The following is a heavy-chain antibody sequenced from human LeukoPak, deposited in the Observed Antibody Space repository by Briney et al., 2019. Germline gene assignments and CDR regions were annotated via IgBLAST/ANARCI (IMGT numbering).Heavy chain of an antibody. CDR1: GFTFSSYG. Sequence: GGSPRLSCAASGFTFSSYGMHWVRQAPGKGLEWVAFIRYDGSNKYYADSVKGRFTISRDNSKNSLYLQLNSLRAEDTAVYYCARVGVRGDYFDYWGQGTLVTVSS. J-gene: IGHJ4*02. V-gene: IGHV3-30*02. D-gene: IGHD2-8*01. CDR3: ARVGVRGDYFDY. CDR2: IRYDGSNK.